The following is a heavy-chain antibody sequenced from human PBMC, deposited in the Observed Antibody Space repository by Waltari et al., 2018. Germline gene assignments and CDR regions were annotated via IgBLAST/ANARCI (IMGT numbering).Heavy chain of an antibody. CDR1: GYTFTSYA. J-gene: IGHJ4*02. Sequence: QVQLVQSGAEVKKPGASVKVSCKASGYTFTSYAMHWVRQAPGQRLEWMGWINAGNGNTKYSQKFQGRVSITRDTSASTAYMELSSLRSEDTAVYYCAREAPYYYGSGSYYNPSYFDYWGQGTLVTVSS. V-gene: IGHV1-3*01. CDR3: AREAPYYYGSGSYYNPSYFDY. CDR2: INAGNGNT. D-gene: IGHD3-10*01.